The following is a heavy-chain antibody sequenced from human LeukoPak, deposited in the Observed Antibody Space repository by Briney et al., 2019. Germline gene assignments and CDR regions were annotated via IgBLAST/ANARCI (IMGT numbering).Heavy chain of an antibody. CDR1: GGSISSGGYS. V-gene: IGHV4-30-2*01. CDR3: ARTYYDFWSGYFDWFDP. J-gene: IGHJ5*02. Sequence: TLSLTCAVSGGSISSGGYSWSWIRQPPGKGLEWIGYIYHSGSTYYNPSLKSRVTISVYRSKNQFSLKLSSVTAADTAVYYCARTYYDFWSGYFDWFDPWGQGTLVTVSS. CDR2: IYHSGST. D-gene: IGHD3-3*01.